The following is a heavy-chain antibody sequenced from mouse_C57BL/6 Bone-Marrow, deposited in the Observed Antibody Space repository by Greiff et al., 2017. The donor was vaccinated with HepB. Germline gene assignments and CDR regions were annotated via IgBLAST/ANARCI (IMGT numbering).Heavy chain of an antibody. CDR1: GYTFTDYN. Sequence: EVKLVESGPELVKPGASVKIPCKASGYTFTDYNMDWVKQSHGKSLEWIGDINPNNGGTIYNQKFKGKATLTVDKSSSTAYMELRSLTSEDTAVYYCARSWAYYYGSSYYWYFDVWGTGTTVTVSS. J-gene: IGHJ1*03. D-gene: IGHD1-1*01. V-gene: IGHV1-18*01. CDR3: ARSWAYYYGSSYYWYFDV. CDR2: INPNNGGT.